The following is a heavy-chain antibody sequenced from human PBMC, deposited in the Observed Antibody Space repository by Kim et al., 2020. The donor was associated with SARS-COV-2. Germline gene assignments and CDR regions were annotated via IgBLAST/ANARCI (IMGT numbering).Heavy chain of an antibody. J-gene: IGHJ4*02. D-gene: IGHD2-15*01. V-gene: IGHV3-7*01. CDR3: ARDRRYSLDY. CDR2: IKEDGTEK. Sequence: GGSLRLSCVVSGFSFTINWMSWVRQAPGKGLEWVAKIKEDGTEKYYGYSVEGRFTISRDNAKNSLYLQMNSLSAEDTAVYYCARDRRYSLDYWDQGTLVTVSS. CDR1: GFSFTINW.